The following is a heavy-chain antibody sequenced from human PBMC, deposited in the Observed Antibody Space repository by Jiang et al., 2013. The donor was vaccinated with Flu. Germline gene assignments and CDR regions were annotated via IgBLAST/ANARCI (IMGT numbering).Heavy chain of an antibody. CDR1: GGTFSSYA. V-gene: IGHV1-69*06. D-gene: IGHD5-18*01. CDR2: IIPIFDTT. J-gene: IGHJ4*02. CDR3: AKDRTGYSYGLFDY. Sequence: GAEVKKPGSSVKVSCKASGGTFSSYAISWVRQAPGQGLEWMGGIIPIFDTTKYAQKFQGRVTITVDKSTSTAYMELSSLRSEDTAVYYCAKDRTGYSYGLFDYWGQGTLVTVSS.